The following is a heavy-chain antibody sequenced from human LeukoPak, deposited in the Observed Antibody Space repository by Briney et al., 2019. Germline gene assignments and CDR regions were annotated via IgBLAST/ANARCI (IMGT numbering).Heavy chain of an antibody. J-gene: IGHJ4*02. D-gene: IGHD2-2*01. Sequence: GGSLRLSCAASGFPFSSHWMHWVRQAPGTGLVWVAGILTDGITTTYADSVKGRFTISRDNAKNSLYLQMNSLRAEDTAVYYCARKYCSSTSCLIDNWGQGALVTVSS. V-gene: IGHV3-74*01. CDR2: ILTDGITT. CDR3: ARKYCSSTSCLIDN. CDR1: GFPFSSHW.